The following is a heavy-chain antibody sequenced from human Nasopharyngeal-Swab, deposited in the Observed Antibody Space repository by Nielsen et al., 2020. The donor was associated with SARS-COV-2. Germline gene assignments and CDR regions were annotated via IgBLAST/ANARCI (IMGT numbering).Heavy chain of an antibody. CDR2: ITYDGYNE. CDR1: GFTFSSYS. Sequence: GESLKISCAASGFTFSSYSMNWVRLAPGKGLEWLAVITYDGYNEKYADSAKGRFTISRDNSKSTLFLQINSLRLEDTGVYFCARNLGGYDARTANWGQGTLVTVSS. V-gene: IGHV3-30*03. J-gene: IGHJ4*02. D-gene: IGHD5-12*01. CDR3: ARNLGGYDARTAN.